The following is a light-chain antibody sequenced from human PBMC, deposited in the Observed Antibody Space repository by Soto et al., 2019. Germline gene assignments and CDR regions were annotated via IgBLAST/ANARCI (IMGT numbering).Light chain of an antibody. CDR2: KAS. Sequence: DIQMTQSPSTLSASVGDRVTITCRANQSISSWLAWYQQKPGKAPRLLIHKASTLESGVPSRFSGSGSGTEFTLTINSLQPDDFSTYYCQQYNSYSPFPFGPGTKVDIK. J-gene: IGKJ3*01. CDR1: QSISSW. V-gene: IGKV1-5*03. CDR3: QQYNSYSPFP.